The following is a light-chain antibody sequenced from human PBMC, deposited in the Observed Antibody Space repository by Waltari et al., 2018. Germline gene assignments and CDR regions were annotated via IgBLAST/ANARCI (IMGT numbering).Light chain of an antibody. CDR2: LNTDGRH. Sequence: QLVLTQSPSASASLGASVKLTCTLSSGLSTYAIAWHQQQPETGPRYLMKLNTDGRHNEGDCIPDRFSGSSSGSERYLTISSLQSEDEADYYCQTWDTDSYVIFGGGTKLTVL. J-gene: IGLJ2*01. CDR1: SGLSTYA. CDR3: QTWDTDSYVI. V-gene: IGLV4-69*01.